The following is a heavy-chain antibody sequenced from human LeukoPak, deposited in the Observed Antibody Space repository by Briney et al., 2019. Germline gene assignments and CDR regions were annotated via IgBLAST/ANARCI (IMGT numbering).Heavy chain of an antibody. CDR3: ARGWHGSGSYPFDY. D-gene: IGHD3-10*01. Sequence: ASVKVSCKASGYTFTSYDINWVRQATGQGLEWMGWMNPNSGNTGYAQKFQGRVTMTRNTSISTAYMELSSLRSEDTAVYYCARGWHGSGSYPFDYWGQGTLVTVSS. V-gene: IGHV1-8*01. CDR1: GYTFTSYD. CDR2: MNPNSGNT. J-gene: IGHJ4*02.